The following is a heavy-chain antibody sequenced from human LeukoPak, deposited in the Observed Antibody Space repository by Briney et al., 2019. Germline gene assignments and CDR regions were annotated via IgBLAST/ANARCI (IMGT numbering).Heavy chain of an antibody. CDR3: ARGSRFGVVGRDAFDI. V-gene: IGHV3-21*01. J-gene: IGHJ3*02. Sequence: PGGSLRLSCAASGFTFSSYGMSWVRQAPGKGLEWVSSISISSNYIYYADSVKGRFTISRDNAKNSLYLRVNSLRAEDTAVYYCARGSRFGVVGRDAFDIWGQGTVVTVSS. CDR1: GFTFSSYG. D-gene: IGHD3-3*01. CDR2: ISISSNYI.